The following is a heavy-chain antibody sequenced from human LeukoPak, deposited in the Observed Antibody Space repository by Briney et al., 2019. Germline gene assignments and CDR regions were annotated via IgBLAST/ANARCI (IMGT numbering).Heavy chain of an antibody. J-gene: IGHJ3*02. Sequence: SETLSLTCSVSGGSVSSSSYYWGWIRQPPGKGLEWIGNIDYSGSTYYNPSLKNRVTIGLDTSKKQFSLKLTSVTAADTAVYYCARDRSTSTEDAFDIWGQGTMVTVSS. CDR2: IDYSGST. V-gene: IGHV4-39*07. CDR3: ARDRSTSTEDAFDI. CDR1: GGSVSSSSYY. D-gene: IGHD5/OR15-5a*01.